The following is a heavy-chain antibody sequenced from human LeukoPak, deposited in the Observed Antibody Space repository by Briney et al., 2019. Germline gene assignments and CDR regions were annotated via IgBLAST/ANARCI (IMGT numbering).Heavy chain of an antibody. Sequence: GGSLRLSCAASGFTFSSCSMNWVRQAPGKGLEWVSSIGGSSRYIYYADSVRGRFIISRDNAKNSLYLQMNSLRAEDTAVYYCARENDQDFDYWGQGTLVTVSS. V-gene: IGHV3-21*01. CDR1: GFTFSSCS. CDR3: ARENDQDFDY. J-gene: IGHJ4*02. D-gene: IGHD1-1*01. CDR2: IGGSSRYI.